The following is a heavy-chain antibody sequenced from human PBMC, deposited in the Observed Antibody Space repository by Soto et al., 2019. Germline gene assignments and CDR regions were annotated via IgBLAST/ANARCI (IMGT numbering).Heavy chain of an antibody. CDR3: AKDRLAGNFDY. V-gene: IGHV3-23*01. Sequence: EVQLLDSGGSLVQPGGSLGLSCAASGFTFNNYAMNWVRQAPGMGLEWVATISNTGGGTYYADSVKGRFTISRDNSKNTLYLQMSSLRVEDTAVYYCAKDRLAGNFDYWGQGTQVTVSS. CDR2: ISNTGGGT. CDR1: GFTFNNYA. J-gene: IGHJ4*02.